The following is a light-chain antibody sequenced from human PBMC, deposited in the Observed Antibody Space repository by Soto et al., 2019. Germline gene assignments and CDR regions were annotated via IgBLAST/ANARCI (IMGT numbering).Light chain of an antibody. Sequence: DIQVTQSPSTLSASVGDRVTISCRASQNIDSWLAWYQQKPGKAPKLLIYDASSLESGVPSRFPGSGSGTEFTLTISSLQPDDFATYYCQQYNSYPYSFGPGTKVDIK. CDR1: QNIDSW. CDR2: DAS. CDR3: QQYNSYPYS. J-gene: IGKJ3*01. V-gene: IGKV1-5*01.